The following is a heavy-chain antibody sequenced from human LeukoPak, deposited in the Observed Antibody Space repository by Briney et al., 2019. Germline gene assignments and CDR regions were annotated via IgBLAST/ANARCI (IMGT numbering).Heavy chain of an antibody. CDR3: ARDLDSSGWFTQGVDP. CDR2: INPSGGST. D-gene: IGHD6-19*01. Sequence: ASVKVSCKASGYNFTSYYMHWVRQAPGQGPEWMGIINPSGGSTSYAQKFQGRVTMTRDTSTSTVYMELSSLRSEDTAVYYCARDLDSSGWFTQGVDPWGQGTLVTVSS. CDR1: GYNFTSYY. V-gene: IGHV1-46*01. J-gene: IGHJ5*02.